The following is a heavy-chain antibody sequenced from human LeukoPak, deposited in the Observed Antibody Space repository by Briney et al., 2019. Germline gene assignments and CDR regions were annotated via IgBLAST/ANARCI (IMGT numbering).Heavy chain of an antibody. J-gene: IGHJ4*02. D-gene: IGHD3-10*01. CDR3: ARDPGFYYGSGSYYNDDY. V-gene: IGHV3-21*01. Sequence: GGSLRLSCAASGSTFSSYSMNWVRQAPGKGLEWVSSISSSSSHIYYADSVKGRFTISRDNAKNSLYLQMNSLRAEDTAVYYCARDPGFYYGSGSYYNDDYWGQGTLVTVSS. CDR2: ISSSSSHI. CDR1: GSTFSSYS.